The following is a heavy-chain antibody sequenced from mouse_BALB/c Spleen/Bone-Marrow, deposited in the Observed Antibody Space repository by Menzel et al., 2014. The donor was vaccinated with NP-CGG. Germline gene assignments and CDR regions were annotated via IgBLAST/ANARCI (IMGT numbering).Heavy chain of an antibody. CDR2: IDPANGNT. CDR1: GFNIKDTY. CDR3: ASYYRYSFDY. J-gene: IGHJ2*01. V-gene: IGHV14-3*02. Sequence: EVQLQQSGAELVKPGASVKLSCTGSGFNIKDTYMHWVKQRPEQGLEWIGRIDPANGNTKYDPKFQGKATITADTSSNTAYLQLSSLTSEDTAVCYCASYYRYSFDYWGQGTTLTVSS. D-gene: IGHD2-14*01.